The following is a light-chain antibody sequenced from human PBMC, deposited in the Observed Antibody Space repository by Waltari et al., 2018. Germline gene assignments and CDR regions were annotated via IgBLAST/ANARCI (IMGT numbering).Light chain of an antibody. CDR3: SVWDDSLNGQV. V-gene: IGLV1-36*01. J-gene: IGLJ2*01. CDR1: TSNIANNA. Sequence: QSVLTRPPSVSEAPRQRVTISCSGSTSNIANNAVNWYQQLPGKAPKLLIYYDDLLPSGVSDRFSASKSGTSASLAIRGLQSEDEADYYCSVWDDSLNGQVFGGGTKLTVL. CDR2: YDD.